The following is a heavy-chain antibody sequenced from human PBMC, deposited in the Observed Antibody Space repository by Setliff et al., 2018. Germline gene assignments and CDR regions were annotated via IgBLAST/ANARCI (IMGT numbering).Heavy chain of an antibody. J-gene: IGHJ4*02. Sequence: PSETLSLTCAVSGFSISSGYYWGWIRQPPGKGLEWIVNIHHSGKAYYNPSLKRRVTMSVDTSKNHVSLKLSSVTAADTAVYYCATSGFCSAGSCYSFDDWGQGALVTVSS. CDR3: ATSGFCSAGSCYSFDD. CDR1: GFSISSGYY. V-gene: IGHV4-38-2*01. CDR2: IHHSGKA. D-gene: IGHD6-19*01.